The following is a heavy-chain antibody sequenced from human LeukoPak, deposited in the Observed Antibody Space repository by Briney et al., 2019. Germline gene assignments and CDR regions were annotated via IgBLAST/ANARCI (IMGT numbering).Heavy chain of an antibody. J-gene: IGHJ4*02. Sequence: GGSLRLSCAASGFTFSSYGMHWVRQAPGKGLEWVAVIWYDGTNKYYADSVKGRSTISRDNSKNTLFLQMSGLRAEDTAVYYCARAAYDSSGYLTLWGQGTLVTVSS. CDR2: IWYDGTNK. D-gene: IGHD3-22*01. CDR1: GFTFSSYG. CDR3: ARAAYDSSGYLTL. V-gene: IGHV3-33*01.